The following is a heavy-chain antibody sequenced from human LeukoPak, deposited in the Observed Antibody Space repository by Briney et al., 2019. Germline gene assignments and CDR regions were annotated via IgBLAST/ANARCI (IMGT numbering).Heavy chain of an antibody. D-gene: IGHD1-26*01. V-gene: IGHV3-7*03. CDR3: AKDRVGAMLYFDY. J-gene: IGHJ4*02. CDR1: GFTFSTYW. CDR2: IKADGGEK. Sequence: GGSLRLSCAASGFTFSTYWMNWVRQTPGKGLEWVAKIKADGGEKDHVASVKGRFTISRDNAKNSLYLQMNSLRAEDTAVYYCAKDRVGAMLYFDYWGQGTLVTVSS.